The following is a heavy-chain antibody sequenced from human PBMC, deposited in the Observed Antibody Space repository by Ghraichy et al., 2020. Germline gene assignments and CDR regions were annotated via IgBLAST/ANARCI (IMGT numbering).Heavy chain of an antibody. CDR1: GGSISSYY. V-gene: IGHV4-59*08. Sequence: SETLSLTCTVSGGSISSYYWSWIRQPPGKGLEWIGYIYYIGTTNYNPSLKSRVTISVDTSKNQFSLKLSSVTAADTAVYYCARHRTSLAVVDYWGQGTLVTVSS. D-gene: IGHD6-6*01. CDR3: ARHRTSLAVVDY. CDR2: IYYIGTT. J-gene: IGHJ4*02.